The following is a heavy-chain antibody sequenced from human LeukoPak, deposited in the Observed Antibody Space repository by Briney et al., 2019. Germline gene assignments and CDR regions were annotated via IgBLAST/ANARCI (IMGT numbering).Heavy chain of an antibody. CDR1: GFTVSSNS. Sequence: SGGSLRLSCTVSGFTVSSNSMSWVRQAPGKGLEWVSFIYSDNTHYSDSVKGRFTISRDNCKNTLYLQMNSLRAEDTAVYYCARRAGAYSHPYDYWGQGTLVTVSS. CDR3: ARRAGAYSHPYDY. V-gene: IGHV3-53*01. J-gene: IGHJ4*02. D-gene: IGHD4/OR15-4a*01. CDR2: IYSDNT.